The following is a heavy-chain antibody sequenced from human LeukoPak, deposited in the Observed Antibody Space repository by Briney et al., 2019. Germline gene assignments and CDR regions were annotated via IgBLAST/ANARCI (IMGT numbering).Heavy chain of an antibody. Sequence: SETLSLTCTVSGGSISSGGYYWSWIRQHPGKGLEWIGYIYYSGSTYYNPSLKSRVTISVDTSKNQFSLKLSSVTAADTAVYYCARLSVYCSSTSCSSGPFDYWGQGTLVTVSS. CDR3: ARLSVYCSSTSCSSGPFDY. V-gene: IGHV4-31*03. CDR2: IYYSGST. J-gene: IGHJ4*02. D-gene: IGHD2-2*01. CDR1: GGSISSGGYY.